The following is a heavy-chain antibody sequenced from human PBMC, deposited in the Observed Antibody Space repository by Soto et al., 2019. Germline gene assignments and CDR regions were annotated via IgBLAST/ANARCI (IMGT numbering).Heavy chain of an antibody. Sequence: ASVKVSCKASGYTFTSYDINWVRQATGQGLEWMGWMNPNSGNTGYAQKFQGRVTMTRNTSISTAYMELSSLRSEDTAVYYCARADTIFGTISFDYWGQGTLVTVSS. D-gene: IGHD3-3*01. J-gene: IGHJ4*02. CDR3: ARADTIFGTISFDY. CDR1: GYTFTSYD. CDR2: MNPNSGNT. V-gene: IGHV1-8*01.